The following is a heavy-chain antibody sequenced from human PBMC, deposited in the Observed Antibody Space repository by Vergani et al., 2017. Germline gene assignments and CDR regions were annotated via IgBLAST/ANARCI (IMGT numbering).Heavy chain of an antibody. CDR3: ATGSRTIFGVVTIRGGWFDP. CDR1: GYTFTDYY. CDR2: VDPEDGET. D-gene: IGHD3-3*01. Sequence: EVQLVQSGAEVKKPGATVKISCKVSGYTFTDYYMHWVQQAPGKGLEWMGLVDPEDGETISAEKFQGRVTITADTSTDTSYMELSSLRSEDTAVYYCATGSRTIFGVVTIRGGWFDPWGQGTLVTVSS. V-gene: IGHV1-69-2*01. J-gene: IGHJ5*02.